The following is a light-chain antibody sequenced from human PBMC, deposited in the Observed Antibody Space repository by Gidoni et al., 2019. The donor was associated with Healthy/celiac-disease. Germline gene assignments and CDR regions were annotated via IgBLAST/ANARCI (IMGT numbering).Light chain of an antibody. CDR1: QSISSW. J-gene: IGKJ4*01. V-gene: IGKV1-5*03. CDR3: QQYNSYPT. Sequence: IQMTRSPSTLSASVGDRVTITGRDSQSISSWLAWYQQKPGKTPKLLIYKASSLESGVPSRFSGSGSGTEFTLTIRSLQHDDFATYHCQQYNSYPTFGGGTKVEIK. CDR2: KAS.